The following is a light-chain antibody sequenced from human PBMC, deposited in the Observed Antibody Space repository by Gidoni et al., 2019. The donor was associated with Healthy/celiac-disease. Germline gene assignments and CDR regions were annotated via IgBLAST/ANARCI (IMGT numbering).Light chain of an antibody. V-gene: IGKV3-15*01. Sequence: ELVMTQSPATLSVSPGERATLSCRASQSVSSNLAWYQQKPGQAPRLLIYGASTRATGIPARFSGSGSGTEFTLTISSLQSEDFAVYDCQQYNNWWTFGQGTKVEIK. CDR2: GAS. J-gene: IGKJ1*01. CDR3: QQYNNWWT. CDR1: QSVSSN.